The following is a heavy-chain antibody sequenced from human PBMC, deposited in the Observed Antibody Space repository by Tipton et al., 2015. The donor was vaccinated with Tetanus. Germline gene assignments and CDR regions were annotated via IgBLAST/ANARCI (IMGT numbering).Heavy chain of an antibody. J-gene: IGHJ6*02. V-gene: IGHV1-18*01. D-gene: IGHD2-15*01. CDR3: ARTLRSYYYYYGMDV. CDR2: ISAYNGST. Sequence: QSGPEVKKPGASVKVSCKASGYTFTSYGISWVRQAPGQGLEWMGWISAYNGSTNYAQKLQGRVTMTTDTSTSTAYMELRSLRSDDTAVYYCARTLRSYYYYYGMDVWGQGTTVTVSS. CDR1: GYTFTSYG.